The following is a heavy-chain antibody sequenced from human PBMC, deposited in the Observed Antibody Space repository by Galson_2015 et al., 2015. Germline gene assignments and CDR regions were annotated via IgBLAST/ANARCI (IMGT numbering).Heavy chain of an antibody. CDR1: GFTFGDYT. Sequence: SLRLSCAASGFTFGDYTMHWVRQAPGKGLEWVSLISWDGGSTSYADSVKGRFTISRDNSKNSLYLQMNSLSTEDTALYYCAKDRSGGSSYFDYWGQGTLVTVSS. CDR3: AKDRSGGSSYFDY. D-gene: IGHD2-15*01. J-gene: IGHJ4*02. V-gene: IGHV3-43*01. CDR2: ISWDGGST.